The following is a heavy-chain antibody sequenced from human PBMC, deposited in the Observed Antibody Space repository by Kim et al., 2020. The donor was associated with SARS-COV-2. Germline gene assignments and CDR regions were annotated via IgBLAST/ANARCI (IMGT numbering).Heavy chain of an antibody. CDR3: AREGIYGSGSFNDY. J-gene: IGHJ4*02. Sequence: SRKSRVAIAVDTSKDQFSLELSSVTAADTAVYYCAREGIYGSGSFNDYWGQGTLVTVSS. D-gene: IGHD3-10*01. V-gene: IGHV4-39*02.